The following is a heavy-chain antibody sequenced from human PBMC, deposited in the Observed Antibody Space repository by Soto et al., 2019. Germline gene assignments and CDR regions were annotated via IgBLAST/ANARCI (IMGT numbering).Heavy chain of an antibody. CDR2: ISGSGGST. CDR1: GFTFITYA. D-gene: IGHD1-1*01. J-gene: IGHJ4*02. Sequence: EVQLLESGGGLVQPGGSLRLSCAASGFTFITYAMGWVRQAPGKGLEWVPAISGSGGSTYSADSVKGRFTISRDNSKNTLYLQMNSLRAEDTAVYYCAKYKGRDWTDFDYWGQGTLVTVSS. CDR3: AKYKGRDWTDFDY. V-gene: IGHV3-23*01.